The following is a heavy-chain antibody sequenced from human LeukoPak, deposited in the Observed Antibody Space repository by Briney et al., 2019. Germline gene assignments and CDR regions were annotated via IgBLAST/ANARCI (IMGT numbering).Heavy chain of an antibody. CDR3: ARVAVAGPTGWFDP. CDR2: ISGSGGST. V-gene: IGHV3-23*01. Sequence: PGGSLRLSCAASGFTFSSYAMSWVRQAPGKGLEWVSTISGSGGSTDYADSVKGRFTISRDNIDNVVYLQMSSLRAEDTAVYYCARVAVAGPTGWFDPWGQGTLVTVSS. D-gene: IGHD6-13*01. J-gene: IGHJ5*02. CDR1: GFTFSSYA.